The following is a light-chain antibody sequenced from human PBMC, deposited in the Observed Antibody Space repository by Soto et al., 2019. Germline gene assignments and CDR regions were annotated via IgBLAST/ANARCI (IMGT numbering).Light chain of an antibody. CDR3: QQYGNLWT. J-gene: IGKJ1*01. V-gene: IGKV1-5*03. Sequence: DIQLTQSPSTLSASVGDRVTISCRASQSINNYLAWYQQKPGKAPKLLIYKASTLESGVPSTFSGSVSGTEFSLTISSLQPDDFATYYCQQYGNLWTFGQGTKVEIK. CDR1: QSINNY. CDR2: KAS.